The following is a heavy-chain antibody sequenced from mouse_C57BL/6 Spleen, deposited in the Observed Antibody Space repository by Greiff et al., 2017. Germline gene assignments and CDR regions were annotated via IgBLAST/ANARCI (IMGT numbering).Heavy chain of an antibody. Sequence: VQLQQSGPELVKPGASVKISCKASGYTFTDYYMNWVKQSHGKSLEWIGDINPNNGGTSYNQKFKGKATLTVDKSSSTAYMELRSLTSEDSAVYYCARERAAGYYAMDDWGQGTSVTVSS. CDR1: GYTFTDYY. J-gene: IGHJ4*01. V-gene: IGHV1-26*01. CDR3: ARERAAGYYAMDD. D-gene: IGHD3-1*01. CDR2: INPNNGGT.